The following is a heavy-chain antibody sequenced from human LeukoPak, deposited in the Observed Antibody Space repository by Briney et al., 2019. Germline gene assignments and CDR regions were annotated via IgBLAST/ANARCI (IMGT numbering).Heavy chain of an antibody. CDR1: GGTFSSYA. D-gene: IGHD3-3*01. V-gene: IGHV1-69*04. CDR3: ASLGTFGVVIMDYYYGMDV. CDR2: IIPILGIA. J-gene: IGHJ6*02. Sequence: GASVKVSCKASGGTFSSYAISWVRQAPGQGLEWMGRIIPILGIANYAQKFQGRVTITADKSTSTAYMELSSLRSEDTAVYYCASLGTFGVVIMDYYYGMDVWGQGTTVTVSS.